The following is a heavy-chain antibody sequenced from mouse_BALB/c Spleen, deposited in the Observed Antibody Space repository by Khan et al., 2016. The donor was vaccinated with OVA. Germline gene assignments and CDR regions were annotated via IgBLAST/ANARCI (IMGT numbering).Heavy chain of an antibody. D-gene: IGHD2-14*01. CDR1: GYTFTTYT. V-gene: IGHV1-4*01. CDR3: AREGAYYRSDGWFAY. CDR2: IIPSNDYT. J-gene: IGHJ3*01. Sequence: LQESGAELARPGASVKMSCKASGYTFTTYTIHWVKQRPGQGLEWIGYIIPSNDYTNYNQKFKDRATLTADKSSSTAYMQLSSPTSEDSAVYYCAREGAYYRSDGWFAYWGQGTLVTVSA.